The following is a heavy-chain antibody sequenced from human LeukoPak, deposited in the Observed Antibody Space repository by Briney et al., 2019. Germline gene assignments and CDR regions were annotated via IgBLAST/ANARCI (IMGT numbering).Heavy chain of an antibody. CDR2: INHSGST. Sequence: PSEXLSLTCAVYGGSFSGYHWSWLRQPPGKGLEWIGEINHSGSTNYHPSLKSRITISVDTSKNQFSLKLTSVTAADTAVYYCARGRGYNSFDYWGQGTLVTVSS. CDR1: GGSFSGYH. J-gene: IGHJ4*02. CDR3: ARGRGYNSFDY. V-gene: IGHV4-34*01. D-gene: IGHD3-16*02.